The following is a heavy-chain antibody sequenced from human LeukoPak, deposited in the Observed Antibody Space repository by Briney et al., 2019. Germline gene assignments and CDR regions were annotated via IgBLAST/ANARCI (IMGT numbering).Heavy chain of an antibody. J-gene: IGHJ4*02. V-gene: IGHV3-23*01. D-gene: IGHD3-3*01. CDR2: ISGSGDST. Sequence: PGGSLRLSCAASGFTFSNYAMNWVRQAPGKGLEWVSAISGSGDSTYYADSVKGRFTISRDNSKNTLYLQKNSLRAEDTAVYYCAKDSLLFLEWLFNTPFDYWGQGTLVTVSS. CDR1: GFTFSNYA. CDR3: AKDSLLFLEWLFNTPFDY.